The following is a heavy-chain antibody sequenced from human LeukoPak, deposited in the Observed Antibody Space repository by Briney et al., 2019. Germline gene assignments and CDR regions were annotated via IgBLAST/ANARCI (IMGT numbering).Heavy chain of an antibody. CDR2: VSTNDGNT. J-gene: IGHJ4*02. Sequence: ASVRVSCKDSGYTLTNYHIAWVRQAPGQGLEWMGWVSTNDGNTVYAQRLQGRVTMTTDTSTSVAYMELRSLTSDDTAVYYCTRAPPGMTMMTDYWGQGTLVTVSS. V-gene: IGHV1-18*01. D-gene: IGHD3-22*01. CDR1: GYTLTNYH. CDR3: TRAPPGMTMMTDY.